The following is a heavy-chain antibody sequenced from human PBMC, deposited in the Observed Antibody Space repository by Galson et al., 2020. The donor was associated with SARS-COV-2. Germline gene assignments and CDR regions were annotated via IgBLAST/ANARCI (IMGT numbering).Heavy chain of an antibody. Sequence: PGGSLRLSCAASGFTVSSNYMSWVRQAPGKGLEWVSVIYSGGSTYYADSVKGRFTISRDNSKNTLYLQMNSLRAEDTAVYYCAREGYGSGSYYNAFDIWGQGTMVTVSS. CDR3: AREGYGSGSYYNAFDI. CDR1: GFTVSSNY. V-gene: IGHV3-53*01. D-gene: IGHD3-10*01. J-gene: IGHJ3*02. CDR2: IYSGGST.